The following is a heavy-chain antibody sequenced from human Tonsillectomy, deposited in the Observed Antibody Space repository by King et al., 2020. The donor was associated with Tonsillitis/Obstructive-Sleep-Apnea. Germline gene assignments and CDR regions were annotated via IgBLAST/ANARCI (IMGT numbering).Heavy chain of an antibody. CDR2: ISSSSSYI. Sequence: VQLVESGGGLVKPGGSLRLSCAASGLTFSSYSMNWVRQAPGKGLEWVSSISSSSSYIYYADSVKGRFTISRDNAKNSLYVQMNSRRAEDTAVYYCARGPITIFGVVTYYMDVWGKGTTVTVSS. J-gene: IGHJ6*03. D-gene: IGHD3-3*01. CDR3: ARGPITIFGVVTYYMDV. CDR1: GLTFSSYS. V-gene: IGHV3-21*01.